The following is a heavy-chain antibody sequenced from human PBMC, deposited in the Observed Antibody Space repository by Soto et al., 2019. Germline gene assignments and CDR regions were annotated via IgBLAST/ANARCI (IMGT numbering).Heavy chain of an antibody. CDR2: IYPGDSDT. J-gene: IGHJ5*02. Sequence: PGESLKISCKGLGNSFNNWIGWVRQMPGKGLEWVGIIYPGDSDTRYSPSFQGQVTISADKSISTAYLQWSSLRASDTAMYYCAIHSTGYEDSWGQGTLVTVSS. CDR1: GNSFNNW. D-gene: IGHD5-12*01. CDR3: AIHSTGYEDS. V-gene: IGHV5-51*01.